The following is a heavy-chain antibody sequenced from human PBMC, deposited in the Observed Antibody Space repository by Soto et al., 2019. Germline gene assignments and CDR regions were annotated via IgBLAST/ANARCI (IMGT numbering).Heavy chain of an antibody. V-gene: IGHV1-69*02. CDR1: GGTFSSYT. CDR3: ARQRYYYDSSRETEHYYYGMDV. Sequence: KVSCKASGGTFSSYTISWVRQAPGQGLEWMGRIIPILGIANYAQKFQGRVTITADKSTSTAYMELSSLRSEDTAVYYCARQRYYYDSSRETEHYYYGMDVWGQGTTVTVSS. CDR2: IIPILGIA. D-gene: IGHD3-22*01. J-gene: IGHJ6*02.